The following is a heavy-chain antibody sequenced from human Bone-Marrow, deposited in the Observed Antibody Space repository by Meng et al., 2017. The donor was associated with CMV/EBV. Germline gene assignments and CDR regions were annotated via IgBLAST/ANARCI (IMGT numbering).Heavy chain of an antibody. V-gene: IGHV4-34*01. D-gene: IGHD3-3*01. CDR2: INHSGST. J-gene: IGHJ5*02. CDR1: GGSFSGYY. Sequence: SETLSLTCAVYGGSFSGYYWSWIRQPPGKGLEWIGEINHSGSTNYNPSLKSRVTISVDTSKNQFSLKLSSVTAADTAVYYCARDEVLREGWFDPWGQGTLVTVSS. CDR3: ARDEVLREGWFDP.